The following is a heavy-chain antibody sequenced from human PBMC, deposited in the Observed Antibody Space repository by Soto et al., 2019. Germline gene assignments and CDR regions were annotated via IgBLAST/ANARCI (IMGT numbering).Heavy chain of an antibody. CDR2: INPSSGTT. J-gene: IGHJ4*02. CDR3: ARSLGETTSLFDY. V-gene: IGHV1-46*01. CDR1: GYIFIHCF. D-gene: IGHD1-26*01. Sequence: QVQLVQSGAEMKQPGASVKLSCQASGYIFIHCFMHWVRQAPGQGLEWMGVINPSSGTTTYAQKFQGRVTVTRDTSTSTVYMELSSLGSGDTAMYYCARSLGETTSLFDYWGQGSLVTVSA.